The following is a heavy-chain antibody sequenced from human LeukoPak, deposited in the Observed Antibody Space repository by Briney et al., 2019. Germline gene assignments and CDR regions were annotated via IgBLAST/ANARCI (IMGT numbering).Heavy chain of an antibody. CDR3: ARVGSIAAAGTPDY. Sequence: GGSLRLSCAASGFTFSNYGMHWVRQAPGKGLEWVAVISHDGSNKYYADSVKGRFTTSRDNAKNSLYLQMNSLRAEDTAVYYCARVGSIAAAGTPDYWGQGTLVTVSS. CDR2: ISHDGSNK. D-gene: IGHD6-13*01. CDR1: GFTFSNYG. V-gene: IGHV3-30*03. J-gene: IGHJ4*02.